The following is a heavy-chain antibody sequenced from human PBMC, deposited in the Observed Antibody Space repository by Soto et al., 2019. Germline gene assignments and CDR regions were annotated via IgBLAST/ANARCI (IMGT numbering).Heavy chain of an antibody. CDR1: GLTISNAW. CDR2: IKTNTEGGTT. CDR3: TTGSVEGV. V-gene: IGHV3-15*07. D-gene: IGHD2-15*01. J-gene: IGHJ6*02. Sequence: ESGGGFIYPGGSLRLSCAASGLTISNAWMHWVRQAPGKGLEWVGRIKTNTEGGTTDYAAAVQGRFTVSRDDSKSTLYLQMTSLKTEDTAVYYCTTGSVEGVWGQGTTVTVSS.